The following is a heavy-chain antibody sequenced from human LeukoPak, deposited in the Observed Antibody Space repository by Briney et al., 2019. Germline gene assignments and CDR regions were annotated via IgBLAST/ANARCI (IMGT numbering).Heavy chain of an antibody. CDR1: GFTFSTYW. D-gene: IGHD1-26*01. V-gene: IGHV3-7*01. CDR3: ARDFRGSLGY. Sequence: GGSLRLSCAASGFTFSTYWMSWVRQAPGKGLEWVANIKQDGSEKYYVDSVKGRFSISRDNAKNSLYLQLNSLRAEDTAVYYCARDFRGSLGYWGQGTLVTVPS. CDR2: IKQDGSEK. J-gene: IGHJ4*02.